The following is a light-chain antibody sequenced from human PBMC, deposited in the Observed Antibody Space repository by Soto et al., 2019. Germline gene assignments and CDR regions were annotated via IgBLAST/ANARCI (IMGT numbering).Light chain of an antibody. J-gene: IGKJ5*01. V-gene: IGKV3-15*01. CDR1: QSVRNF. CDR2: NVS. CDR3: QQYNNWPPT. Sequence: EIVMTQSPATLSVSPGERATLSCRASQSVRNFLGWYQQKPGQAPRLLISNVSTTATGIPDRISGSGSGTEFTLTISSLQSEDLAVYYCQQYNNWPPTFGRGTRLEIK.